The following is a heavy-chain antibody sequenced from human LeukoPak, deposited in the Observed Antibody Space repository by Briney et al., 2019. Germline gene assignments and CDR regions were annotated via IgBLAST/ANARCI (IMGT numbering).Heavy chain of an antibody. CDR3: ARMMVSSGSAFDY. D-gene: IGHD6-19*01. V-gene: IGHV2-70*01. CDR1: GFSLHTTEMC. CDR2: IDWGDDK. Sequence: SGPALVKPTQTLTLTCTFSGFSLHTTEMCVSWIRQPPGKALEWLALIDWGDDKYYTTSLKTRLTISKDTSKNQVVLTMTNMDPVDTATYYCARMMVSSGSAFDYWGQGTLVTVSS. J-gene: IGHJ4*02.